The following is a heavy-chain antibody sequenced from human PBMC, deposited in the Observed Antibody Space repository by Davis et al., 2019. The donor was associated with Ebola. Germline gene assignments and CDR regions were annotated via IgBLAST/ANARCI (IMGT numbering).Heavy chain of an antibody. V-gene: IGHV1-8*01. CDR3: ARGGEESARTDNWFDP. CDR1: GYTFTSYD. D-gene: IGHD4-17*01. Sequence: AASVKVSCKASGYTFTSYDINWVRQATGQGLEWMGWMNPNSGNTGYAQKFQGRVTMTRNTSISTAYMELSSLRSEDTAVYYCARGGEESARTDNWFDPWGQGTLVTVSS. J-gene: IGHJ5*02. CDR2: MNPNSGNT.